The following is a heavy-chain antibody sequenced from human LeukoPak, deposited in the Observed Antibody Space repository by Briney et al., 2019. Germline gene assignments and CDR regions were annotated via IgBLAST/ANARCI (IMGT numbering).Heavy chain of an antibody. Sequence: GGSLRLSCAASGFTFSSYAMSWVRQAPGKGLEWVSAISASGASTYYADSVKGRFTISRDNSKNTLYLQMNSLRAEDTAVYYCASGDGYNNPFDYWGQGTLVTVSS. V-gene: IGHV3-23*01. CDR2: ISASGAST. J-gene: IGHJ4*02. D-gene: IGHD5-24*01. CDR1: GFTFSSYA. CDR3: ASGDGYNNPFDY.